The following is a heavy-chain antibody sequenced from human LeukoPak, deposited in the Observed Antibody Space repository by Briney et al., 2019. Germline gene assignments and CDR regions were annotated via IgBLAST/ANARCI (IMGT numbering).Heavy chain of an antibody. CDR1: GYSFTNYW. CDR2: IYPGDSDT. J-gene: IGHJ5*02. V-gene: IGHV5-51*01. D-gene: IGHD5-18*01. CDR3: ARRNSYGYATRATYNWFDP. Sequence: GESLKISCQGSGYSFTNYWIGWVRQMPGKGLEWMGIIYPGDSDTRYNPSFQGQVTMSADKSISTAYLQWSSLKASDTAMYYCARRNSYGYATRATYNWFDPWGQGTLVTVSS.